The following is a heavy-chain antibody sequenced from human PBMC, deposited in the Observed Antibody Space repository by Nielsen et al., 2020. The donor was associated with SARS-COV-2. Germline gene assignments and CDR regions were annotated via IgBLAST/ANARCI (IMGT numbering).Heavy chain of an antibody. CDR2: IYSGGSST. CDR1: GFTFSSYA. J-gene: IGHJ6*02. V-gene: IGHV3-23*03. Sequence: GGSLRLSCAASGFTFSSYAMSWVRQAPGKGLEWVSVIYSGGSSTYYADSVKGRFTISRDNSKNTLYLQMNSLRAEDTAVYYCAKARDFWSCYHYYYYGMDVWGQGTTVTVSS. CDR3: AKARDFWSCYHYYYYGMDV. D-gene: IGHD3-3*01.